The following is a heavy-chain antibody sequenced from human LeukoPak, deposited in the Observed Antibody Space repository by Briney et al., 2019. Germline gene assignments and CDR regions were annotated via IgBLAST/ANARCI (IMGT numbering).Heavy chain of an antibody. CDR3: AGSGSRNYYYYYYMDV. D-gene: IGHD3-10*01. Sequence: PGGSLRLSCATSGFTVSSNYMSWVRQAPGKGLEWVSVISSGGSTAYADSVKGRFTISRDNSKNTLYLQMNSLRAEDTAVYYCAGSGSRNYYYYYYMDVWGKGTTVTISS. CDR1: GFTVSSNY. V-gene: IGHV3-66*01. J-gene: IGHJ6*03. CDR2: ISSGGST.